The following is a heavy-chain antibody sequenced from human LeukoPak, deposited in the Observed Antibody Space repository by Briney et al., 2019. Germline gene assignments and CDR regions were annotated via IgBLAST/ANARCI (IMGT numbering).Heavy chain of an antibody. CDR3: AREGTYSDYYYDY. Sequence: PGGSLRLSCAASGFTFSSYSMNWVRQAPGKGLEWVSSISSSSSYIYYADSVKGRLTISRDNAKNSLYLQMNSLRAEDTAVYYCAREGTYSDYYYDYWGQGTLVTVSS. V-gene: IGHV3-21*01. CDR1: GFTFSSYS. D-gene: IGHD4-11*01. CDR2: ISSSSSYI. J-gene: IGHJ4*02.